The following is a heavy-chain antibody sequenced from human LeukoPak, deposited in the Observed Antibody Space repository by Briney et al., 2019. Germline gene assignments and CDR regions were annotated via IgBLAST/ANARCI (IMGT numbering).Heavy chain of an antibody. D-gene: IGHD6-13*01. V-gene: IGHV4-30-2*01. Sequence: SETLSLTCAVSGGSISSDGYSWSWIRQPPGKGLEWIGYIYHSGGTYYNPSLKSRVAISVDTSKNQFSLKLSSVTAADTAVYYCASRTAPAAAGIGRRGPDPLGYFDLWGRGTLVTVSS. CDR3: ASRTAPAAAGIGRRGPDPLGYFDL. CDR1: GGSISSDGYS. J-gene: IGHJ2*01. CDR2: IYHSGGT.